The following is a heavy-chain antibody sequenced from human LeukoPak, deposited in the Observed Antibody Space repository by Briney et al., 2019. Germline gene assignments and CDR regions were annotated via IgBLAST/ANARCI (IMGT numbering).Heavy chain of an antibody. V-gene: IGHV3-15*07. CDR3: TTGPYYDSSGYS. CDR2: IKSKAAGGTT. J-gene: IGHJ5*02. D-gene: IGHD3-22*01. Sequence: GGSLRLSCAASGFTFSDAWMNWVRQAPGKGLEWVGLIKSKAAGGTTDYAAPVKGRFTISRDDSKNTLYLQMNSLKTEDTAVYYCTTGPYYDSSGYSWGQGTLVTVSS. CDR1: GFTFSDAW.